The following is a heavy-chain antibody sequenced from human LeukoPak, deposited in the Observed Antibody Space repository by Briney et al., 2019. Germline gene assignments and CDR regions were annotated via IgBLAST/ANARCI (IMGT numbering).Heavy chain of an antibody. Sequence: GGSLRLSCAASGFTFDDYAMHWVRQAPGKGLEWVSGISWNSGSIGYADSVKGRFTISRDNSKNTLYLQMNSLRAEDTAVYYCAKKSSSYYYYYYYMDVWGKGTTVTVSS. CDR3: AKKSSSYYYYYYYMDV. CDR2: ISWNSGSI. CDR1: GFTFDDYA. D-gene: IGHD6-6*01. V-gene: IGHV3-9*01. J-gene: IGHJ6*03.